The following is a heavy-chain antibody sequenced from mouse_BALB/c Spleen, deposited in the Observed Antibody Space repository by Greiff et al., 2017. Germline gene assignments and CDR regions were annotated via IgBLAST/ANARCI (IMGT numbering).Heavy chain of an antibody. V-gene: IGHV2-6-7*01. Sequence: VQLVESGPGLVAPSQSLSITCTVSGFSLTGYGVNWVRQPPGKGLEWLGMIWGDGSTDYNSALKSRLSISKDNSKSQVFLKMNSLQTDDTARYYCARDYYGSSYVSAMDYWGQGTSVTVSS. D-gene: IGHD1-1*01. CDR3: ARDYYGSSYVSAMDY. CDR2: IWGDGST. J-gene: IGHJ4*01. CDR1: GFSLTGYG.